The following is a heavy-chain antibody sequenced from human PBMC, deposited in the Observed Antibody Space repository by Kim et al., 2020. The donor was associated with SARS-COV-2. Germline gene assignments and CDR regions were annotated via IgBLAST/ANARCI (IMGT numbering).Heavy chain of an antibody. V-gene: IGHV4-61*01. D-gene: IGHD6-13*01. Sequence: SETLSLTCTVSSGSVSSGSYYWSWIRQPPGKTLEWIAYIYYSGNTDYNPSLKSRLTISIDTSKNQFSLKLSSVTAADTAVYYCARMKAAVTTLDYWGQGT. CDR2: IYYSGNT. CDR1: SGSVSSGSYY. CDR3: ARMKAAVTTLDY. J-gene: IGHJ4*02.